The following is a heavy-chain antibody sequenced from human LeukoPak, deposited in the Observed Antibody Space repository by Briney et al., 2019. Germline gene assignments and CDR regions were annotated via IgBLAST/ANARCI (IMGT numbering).Heavy chain of an antibody. CDR2: ISPYNGNT. CDR3: ATHGTYCGGDCYSYF. V-gene: IGHV1-18*01. J-gene: IGHJ4*01. CDR1: GYIFINYG. D-gene: IGHD2-21*01. Sequence: ASVMVSCKASGYIFINYGINWVRQAPGQGLEWMGWISPYNGNTNYAQKLQGRVTMTTDTSTSTAYMELRSLTSDDTAVYYCATHGTYCGGDCYSYFWGHGTLITVSS.